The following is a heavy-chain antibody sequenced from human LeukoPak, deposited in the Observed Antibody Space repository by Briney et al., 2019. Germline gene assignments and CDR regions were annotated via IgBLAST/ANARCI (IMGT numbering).Heavy chain of an antibody. CDR3: AREGTAGTNLNWFDP. CDR2: ISYSGST. CDR1: GGSISSYY. D-gene: IGHD1-1*01. V-gene: IGHV4-59*01. J-gene: IGHJ5*02. Sequence: SETLSLTCTVSGGSISSYYWSWIRQPPGKGLEWIGYISYSGSTNFNPSLKSRVTISVDTSKNQFPLRLSSVTAADTAVYYCAREGTAGTNLNWFDPWGQGTLVTVSS.